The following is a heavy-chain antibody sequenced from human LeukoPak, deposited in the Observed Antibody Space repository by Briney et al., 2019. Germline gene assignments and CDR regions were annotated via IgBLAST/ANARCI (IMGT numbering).Heavy chain of an antibody. CDR2: IYHSGST. CDR1: GYSISSGYY. D-gene: IGHD3-9*01. J-gene: IGHJ4*02. Sequence: PSETLSLTCTVSGYSISSGYYWGWIRQPPGKGLEWIGSIYHSGSTYYNPSLKSRVTISVDTSKNQFSLKLSSVTAADTAVYYCARHKQVVYDILTGYFDYWGQGTLVTVSS. CDR3: ARHKQVVYDILTGYFDY. V-gene: IGHV4-38-2*02.